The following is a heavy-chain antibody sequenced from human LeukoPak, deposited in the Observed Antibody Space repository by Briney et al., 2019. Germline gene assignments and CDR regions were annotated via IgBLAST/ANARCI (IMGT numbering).Heavy chain of an antibody. Sequence: PSETLSLTCTVSGGSISSYYWSWVRQPPGKGLEWVWYINYSGSANYNPALKSRVTISVDTCKNELSLMLSPGSAAEAAGSFSARREWKVNTKDAFDIWGQGTLVTVSS. D-gene: IGHD3-3*01. CDR1: GGSISSYY. CDR3: ARREWKVNTKDAFDI. CDR2: INYSGSA. J-gene: IGHJ3*02. V-gene: IGHV4-59*08.